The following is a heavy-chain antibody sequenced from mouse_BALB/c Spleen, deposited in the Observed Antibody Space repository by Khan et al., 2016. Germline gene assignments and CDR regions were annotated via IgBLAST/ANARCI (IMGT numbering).Heavy chain of an antibody. J-gene: IGHJ3*01. V-gene: IGHV2-9*02. CDR1: GFSLTNSG. Sequence: QLQLKESGPGLVAPSQSLSITCTVSGFSLTNSGVHWVRQPPGKGLDWLGVIWAGGSTDYNSALMSRLSITKDTSQNQVFLKMNSLQSDDTAIYYCARDDQDYDAWFASWGQGTLVTVSA. CDR2: IWAGGST. CDR3: ARDDQDYDAWFAS. D-gene: IGHD2-4*01.